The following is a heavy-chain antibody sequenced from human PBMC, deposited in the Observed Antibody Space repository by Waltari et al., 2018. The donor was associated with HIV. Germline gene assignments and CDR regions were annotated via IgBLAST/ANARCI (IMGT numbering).Heavy chain of an antibody. J-gene: IGHJ5*02. CDR3: ARDVPTFDSGRPT. D-gene: IGHD3-22*01. Sequence: QLQLQESGPGLVKPSETLSLTCTVSGGSSSSRSTNWGWIRQPPRKGLEWIGSIYYRGSTYYKTSLKSRVTISVDTSKNQVSLKLSSVTAADTAVYYCARDVPTFDSGRPTWGPGTLVTVSS. CDR2: IYYRGST. CDR1: GGSSSSRSTN. V-gene: IGHV4-39*07.